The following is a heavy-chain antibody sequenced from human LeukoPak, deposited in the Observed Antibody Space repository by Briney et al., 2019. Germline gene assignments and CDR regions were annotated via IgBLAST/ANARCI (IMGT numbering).Heavy chain of an antibody. V-gene: IGHV4-34*01. Sequence: SETLSLTCAVYGGSFSGYYWSWIRQPPGKGLEWIGEINHSGSTNYNPSLKSRVTISVDTSKNQFSLKLSSVTAADTAVYYCARGWRSWLDPWGQGTLVTVSS. CDR2: INHSGST. J-gene: IGHJ5*02. CDR3: ARGWRSWLDP. CDR1: GGSFSGYY.